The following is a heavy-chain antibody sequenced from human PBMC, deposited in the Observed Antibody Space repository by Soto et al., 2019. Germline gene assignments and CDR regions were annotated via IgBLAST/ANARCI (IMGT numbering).Heavy chain of an antibody. J-gene: IGHJ4*02. CDR3: ARWSAHVDY. CDR2: LTSGGRI. V-gene: IGHV3-66*01. CDR1: GFSVSSNH. Sequence: HPGGSLRLSCTVSGFSVSSNHMSWVRQAPGKGLEWVSLLTSGGRIQYADSVKGRFTISRDNSKNALLLQMNSLTVEDTAVYYCARWSAHVDYWGLGTLVTVSS.